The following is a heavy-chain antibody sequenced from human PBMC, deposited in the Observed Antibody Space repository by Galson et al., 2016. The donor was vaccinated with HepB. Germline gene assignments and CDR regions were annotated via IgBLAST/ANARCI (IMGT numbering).Heavy chain of an antibody. J-gene: IGHJ5*02. CDR1: GGSINNFY. CDR2: ISHNGNT. D-gene: IGHD6-19*01. CDR3: ASAGSSWYVGWFDP. Sequence: SETLSLTCTVSGGSINNFYWSWIRQPPGKGLEWIGYISHNGNTNYNPSLKSRVTISVDTSKNQFSLKLTSVTAADTAVYYCASAGSSWYVGWFDPWGQGALVTVSS. V-gene: IGHV4-59*01.